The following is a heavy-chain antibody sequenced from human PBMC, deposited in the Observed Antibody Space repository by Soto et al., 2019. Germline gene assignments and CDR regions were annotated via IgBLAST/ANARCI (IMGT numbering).Heavy chain of an antibody. CDR2: IIPIFGTA. D-gene: IGHD3-3*01. CDR1: GGTFSSYA. CDR3: AAVSFNPLSIFGVVNTLDYYYGMDV. Sequence: SVKVSCKASGGTFSSYAISWVRQAPGQGLEWMGGIIPIFGTANYAQKFQGRVTITADESTSTAYMELSSLRSEDTAVYYCAAVSFNPLSIFGVVNTLDYYYGMDVWGQGTTVTVSS. V-gene: IGHV1-69*13. J-gene: IGHJ6*02.